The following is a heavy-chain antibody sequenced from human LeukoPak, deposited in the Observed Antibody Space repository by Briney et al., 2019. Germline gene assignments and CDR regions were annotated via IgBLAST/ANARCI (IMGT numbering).Heavy chain of an antibody. CDR3: ARDQDYYGGAFDF. Sequence: GGSLRLSCAASGFIFSSYEMNWVRQAPGEGLEWVSYISSSGSTIYYADSVKGRSTISRDNAKNSLYLQMNSLRAEDTAVYYCARDQDYYGGAFDFWGQGTLVTVSS. CDR1: GFIFSSYE. V-gene: IGHV3-48*03. CDR2: ISSSGSTI. J-gene: IGHJ4*02. D-gene: IGHD3-10*01.